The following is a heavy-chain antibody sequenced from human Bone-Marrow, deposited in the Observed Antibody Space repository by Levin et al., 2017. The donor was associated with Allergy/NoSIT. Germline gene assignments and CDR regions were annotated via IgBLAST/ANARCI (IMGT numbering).Heavy chain of an antibody. Sequence: KSSETLSLTCTVSGGSISFYYWTWIRQPPGKGLEWLGYVSYSGSSNHNPSLKSRVTISLDTSKNQFSLRLSSVTAADTAVYYCARDRNYGGNPYGMDVWGQGSTVTVSS. CDR3: ARDRNYGGNPYGMDV. J-gene: IGHJ6*02. CDR2: VSYSGSS. D-gene: IGHD4-23*01. CDR1: GGSISFYY. V-gene: IGHV4-59*01.